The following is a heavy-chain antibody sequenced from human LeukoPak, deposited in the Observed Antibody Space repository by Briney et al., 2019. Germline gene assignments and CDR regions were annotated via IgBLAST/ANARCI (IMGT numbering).Heavy chain of an antibody. D-gene: IGHD2-15*01. CDR3: AKGNRYSYYYGMDV. J-gene: IGHJ6*02. CDR1: WFDLSSYS. CDR2: ISGSGGST. V-gene: IGHV3-23*01. Sequence: GGAPRLFCGGSWFDLSSYSMGLGPPGPGEGVGGGSAISGSGGSTYYADSVKGRFTISRDNSKNTLYLQMNSLRAEDTAVYYCAKGNRYSYYYGMDVWGQGTTVTVSS.